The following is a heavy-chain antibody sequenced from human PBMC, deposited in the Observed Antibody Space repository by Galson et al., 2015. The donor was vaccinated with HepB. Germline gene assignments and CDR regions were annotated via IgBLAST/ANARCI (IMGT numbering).Heavy chain of an antibody. J-gene: IGHJ4*02. D-gene: IGHD2-2*01. V-gene: IGHV3-23*01. Sequence: SLRLSCATSGFTFSSYVMSWVRQAPGKGLEWVSTISGSGGSTYYADSVKGRFTISRDNSKNTLYLQMNSLRAEDTALYYCAKPRYCTSTSCSGGFDYWGQGTLVTVSS. CDR1: GFTFSSYV. CDR3: AKPRYCTSTSCSGGFDY. CDR2: ISGSGGST.